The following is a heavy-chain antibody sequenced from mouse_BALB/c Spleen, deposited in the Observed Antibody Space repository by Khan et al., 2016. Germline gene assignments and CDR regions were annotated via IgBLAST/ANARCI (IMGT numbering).Heavy chain of an antibody. CDR3: AREGYGYDTFAY. CDR2: IYPGDGDT. V-gene: IGHV1-80*01. D-gene: IGHD2-2*01. CDR1: GYAFSSYW. J-gene: IGHJ3*01. Sequence: QVQLQQSGAELVRPGSSVKISCKASGYAFSSYWMNWVKQRPGQGLEWIGQIYPGDGDTHYNGKFKGKATLTADKSSSTAYMQLSSLTAEDSAVYFCAREGYGYDTFAYWGQGTLVTVSA.